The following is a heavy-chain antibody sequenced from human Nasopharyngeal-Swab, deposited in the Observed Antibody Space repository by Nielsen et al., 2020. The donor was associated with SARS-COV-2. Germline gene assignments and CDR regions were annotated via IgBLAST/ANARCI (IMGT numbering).Heavy chain of an antibody. Sequence: GGALRLSRAASGFTASSNYMNWVRQPPGKGLEWISVLYSGGNTYYAGSVKGRFTISRDNSKSTLYLQMNNLRAEDTAVYYCARSRNYYYYMDVWGKGTTVTVSS. J-gene: IGHJ6*03. CDR3: ARSRNYYYYMDV. CDR1: GFTASSNY. V-gene: IGHV3-66*01. CDR2: LYSGGNT.